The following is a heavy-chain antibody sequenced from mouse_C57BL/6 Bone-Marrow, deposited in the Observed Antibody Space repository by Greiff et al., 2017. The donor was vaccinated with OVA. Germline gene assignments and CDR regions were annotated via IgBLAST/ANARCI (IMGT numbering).Heavy chain of an antibody. CDR1: GYTFTSYD. CDR3: ARGGGAQATPLDY. D-gene: IGHD3-2*02. J-gene: IGHJ2*01. CDR2: LYPRDGRT. V-gene: IGHV1-85*01. Sequence: QVQLQQSGPELVKPGASVKLSCKASGYTFTSYDINWVKQRPGQGLEWIGWLYPRDGRTKYNEKFKGKATLTVDTSSSTAYMELPSLISEDSAVYVCARGGGAQATPLDYWGQGTTLTVSS.